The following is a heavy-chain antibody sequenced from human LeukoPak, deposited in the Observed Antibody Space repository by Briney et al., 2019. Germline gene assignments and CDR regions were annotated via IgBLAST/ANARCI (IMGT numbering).Heavy chain of an antibody. CDR2: INQSGSI. V-gene: IGHV4-34*01. D-gene: IGHD3-16*01. Sequence: PETLSLTCAVYGGSFSGYYWSWIREPPGKGLEWRGEINQSGSINYNPSLMRRVTISADTSKHQFSLTLSSVTAADTAVYYCAGRVLRCELRRYAFDIWGQGTMVTVCS. CDR3: AGRVLRCELRRYAFDI. J-gene: IGHJ3*02. CDR1: GGSFSGYY.